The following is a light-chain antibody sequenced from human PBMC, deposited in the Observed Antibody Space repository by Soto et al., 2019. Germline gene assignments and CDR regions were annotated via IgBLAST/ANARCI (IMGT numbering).Light chain of an antibody. V-gene: IGLV1-40*01. CDR2: GNS. CDR1: SSNIWAGYD. CDR3: QSYDSSLSGWGV. J-gene: IGLJ2*01. Sequence: QSVLTQPPSVSGAPGQRVTISCTGSSSNIWAGYDVHWYQQLPGTAPKLLIYGNSNRPSGVPDRFSGSKSGTSASLAITGLQAEDEADYYCQSYDSSLSGWGVFGGGTKVTVL.